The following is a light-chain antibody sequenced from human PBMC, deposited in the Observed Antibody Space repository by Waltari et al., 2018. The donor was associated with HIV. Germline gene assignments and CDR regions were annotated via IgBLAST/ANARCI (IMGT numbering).Light chain of an antibody. V-gene: IGLV3-25*03. Sequence: SYELTQPTSVSVSPGQTARITCSGDALPKQYTYWYQQKPGQAPVLVIYKDSERPSRIPERFSGSNSGTTVTLTISGVQAEDEADYYCQSADSSGSPYVVFGGGTKLTVL. CDR1: ALPKQY. CDR2: KDS. J-gene: IGLJ2*01. CDR3: QSADSSGSPYVV.